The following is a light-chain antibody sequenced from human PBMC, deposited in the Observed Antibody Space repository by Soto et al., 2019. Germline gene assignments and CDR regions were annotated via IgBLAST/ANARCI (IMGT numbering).Light chain of an antibody. V-gene: IGLV2-8*01. Sequence: QSALTQPPSASGSPGQPVTISCTGTSSDVGGYNYVSWYQQHPGKAPKLLIYGGTNRPSGVPDRFSGSKSGTSASLAITGLQAEDEADYYCQSYDSSLSGWVFGGGTKLTVL. CDR3: QSYDSSLSGWV. CDR1: SSDVGGYNY. CDR2: GGT. J-gene: IGLJ3*02.